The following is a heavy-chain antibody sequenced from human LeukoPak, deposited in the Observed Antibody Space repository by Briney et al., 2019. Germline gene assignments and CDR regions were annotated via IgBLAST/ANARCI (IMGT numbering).Heavy chain of an antibody. CDR3: ARDRYYDSSGYLPFDY. CDR2: IYTSGST. V-gene: IGHV4-4*07. CDR1: GGSISSYY. Sequence: PSETPSLTCTVSGGSISSYYWSWIRQPAGKGLEWIGRIYTSGSTNYNPSLKSRVTMSVDTSKNQFSLKLSSVTAADTAVYYCARDRYYDSSGYLPFDYWGQGTLVTVSS. J-gene: IGHJ4*02. D-gene: IGHD3-22*01.